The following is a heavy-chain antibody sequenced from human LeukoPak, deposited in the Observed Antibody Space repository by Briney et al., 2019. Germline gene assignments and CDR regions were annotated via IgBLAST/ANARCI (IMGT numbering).Heavy chain of an antibody. Sequence: PSETLSLTCTVSGGSISSSSYYWGWIRQPPGKGLEWIGSIYYSGSTYYNPSLKSRVTISVDTSKNQFSLKLSSVTAADTAVYYCARGFRAEMATILYYFDYWGQGTLVTVSS. D-gene: IGHD5-24*01. CDR1: GGSISSSSYY. CDR3: ARGFRAEMATILYYFDY. CDR2: IYYSGST. V-gene: IGHV4-39*07. J-gene: IGHJ4*02.